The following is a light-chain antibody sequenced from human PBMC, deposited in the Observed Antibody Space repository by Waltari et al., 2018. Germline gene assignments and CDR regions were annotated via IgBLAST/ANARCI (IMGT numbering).Light chain of an antibody. V-gene: IGLV7-43*01. CDR1: TGPVPSGYY. CDR2: STS. Sequence: QTVVTPEPSLTVSPGGTVTLTCASSTGPVPSGYYPKWFQQKPGQAPRALIYSTSNKPSWTPARFSGSLLGGKAALTLSGVQPEDEAEYYCLLYYGGAWVFGGGTKLTVL. J-gene: IGLJ3*02. CDR3: LLYYGGAWV.